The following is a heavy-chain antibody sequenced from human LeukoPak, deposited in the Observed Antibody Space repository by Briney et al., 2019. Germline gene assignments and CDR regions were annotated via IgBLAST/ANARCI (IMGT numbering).Heavy chain of an antibody. V-gene: IGHV3-53*01. CDR2: IYGGGST. D-gene: IGHD1-26*01. CDR3: ARARGGSYYFDY. Sequence: GGSLRLSCAASGFTVSSNYMSWVRQAPGKGLEWVSVIYGGGSTYYADSVKGRFTISRDNSKNTLYLQMNSLRAEDTAVYYCARARGGSYYFDYWGQGTLVTVSS. CDR1: GFTVSSNY. J-gene: IGHJ4*02.